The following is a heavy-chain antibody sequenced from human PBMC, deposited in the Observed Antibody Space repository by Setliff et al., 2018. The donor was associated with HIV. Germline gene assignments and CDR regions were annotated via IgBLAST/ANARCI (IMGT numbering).Heavy chain of an antibody. CDR1: RFTFSNYA. D-gene: IGHD2-21*02. Sequence: PGGSLRLSCAASRFTFSNYAMSWVRQAPGKGLEWVSVISGSGGSTFYADSVRGRFTFSRDNSKNTLYLQMNSLRPEDTAVYYCARDPGLPVRAFDIWGQGTMVTVSS. V-gene: IGHV3-23*01. J-gene: IGHJ3*02. CDR3: ARDPGLPVRAFDI. CDR2: ISGSGGST.